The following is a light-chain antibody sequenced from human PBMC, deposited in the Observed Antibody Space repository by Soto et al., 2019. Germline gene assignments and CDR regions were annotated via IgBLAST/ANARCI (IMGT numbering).Light chain of an antibody. CDR1: TGEVSSGNF. V-gene: IGLV7-43*01. CDR2: STD. Sequence: QAVVTQEPSLTVSPGGTVTLTCASSTGEVSSGNFPNWFQQKPGQAPRALTYSTDSKYSWTPARFSGSLVGGKAALTLSGLQPDDEADYYCLLYYGGAGLFGTGTKGTVL. CDR3: LLYYGGAGL. J-gene: IGLJ1*01.